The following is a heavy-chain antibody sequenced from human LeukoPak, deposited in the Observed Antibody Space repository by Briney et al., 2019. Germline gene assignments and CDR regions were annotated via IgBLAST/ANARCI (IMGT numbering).Heavy chain of an antibody. CDR2: ISSTSSKI. J-gene: IGHJ4*02. Sequence: GGSLRLSCAASGITFSDYYMSWIRQAPGKGLEWVSYISSTSSKINYADSVKGRFTISRDNAKNSLYLQTNSLRVEDTAVYYCASVLWFGGIFFDYWGQGTLVTVSS. CDR3: ASVLWFGGIFFDY. V-gene: IGHV3-11*01. D-gene: IGHD3-10*01. CDR1: GITFSDYY.